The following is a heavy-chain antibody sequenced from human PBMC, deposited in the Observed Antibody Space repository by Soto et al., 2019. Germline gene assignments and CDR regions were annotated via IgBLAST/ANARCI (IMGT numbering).Heavy chain of an antibody. CDR2: IIPIFGTA. Sequence: SVKVSCKASGGTFSSYAISWVRQAPGQGLEWMGGIIPIFGTANYAQKFQGRVTITADKSTSTAYMELSSLRSEDTAVYYCARVALRGTAMVTAADYWCQGTLVTVPS. V-gene: IGHV1-69*06. CDR1: GGTFSSYA. J-gene: IGHJ4*02. CDR3: ARVALRGTAMVTAADY. D-gene: IGHD5-18*01.